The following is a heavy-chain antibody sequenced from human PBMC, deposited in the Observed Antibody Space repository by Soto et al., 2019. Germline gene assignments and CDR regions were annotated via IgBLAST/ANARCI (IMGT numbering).Heavy chain of an antibody. V-gene: IGHV3-64*01. CDR3: ARGPGYYFDY. Sequence: PGGSLRLSCAASGFTFSSFAMHCVRQAPGKGLEYVSAISSNGGSTYYANSVKGRFTISRDNSKNTLYLQMGSLRAEDMAVYYCARGPGYYFDYWGQGTLVTVSS. CDR1: GFTFSSFA. J-gene: IGHJ4*02. CDR2: ISSNGGST.